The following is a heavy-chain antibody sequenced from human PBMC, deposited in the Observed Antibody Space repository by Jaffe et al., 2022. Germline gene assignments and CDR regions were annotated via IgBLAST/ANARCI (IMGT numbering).Heavy chain of an antibody. Sequence: QVQLVQSGAEVKKPGASVKVSCKASGYTFTSYGISWVRQAPGQGLEWMGWISAYNGNTNYAQKLQGRVTMTTDTSTSTAYMELRSLRSDDTAVYYCATLPYYDFWSGYYRGGFDYWGQGTLVTVSS. CDR3: ATLPYYDFWSGYYRGGFDY. CDR1: GYTFTSYG. V-gene: IGHV1-18*01. CDR2: ISAYNGNT. D-gene: IGHD3-3*01. J-gene: IGHJ4*02.